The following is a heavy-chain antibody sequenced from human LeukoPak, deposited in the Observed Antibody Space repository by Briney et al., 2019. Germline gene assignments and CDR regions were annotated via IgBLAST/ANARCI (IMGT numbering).Heavy chain of an antibody. D-gene: IGHD2-15*01. CDR2: ISAYNGNT. Sequence: ASVKVSCKASGYTFTGYYMHWVRQAPGQGLEWMGWISAYNGNTNYAQKLQGRVTMTTDTSTSTAYMELRSLRSDDTAVYYCARDCSGGSCKLEGAFDIWGQGTMVTVSS. CDR1: GYTFTGYY. CDR3: ARDCSGGSCKLEGAFDI. V-gene: IGHV1-18*04. J-gene: IGHJ3*02.